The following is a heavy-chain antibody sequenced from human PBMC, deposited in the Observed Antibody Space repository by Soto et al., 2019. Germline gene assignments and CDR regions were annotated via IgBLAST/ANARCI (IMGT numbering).Heavy chain of an antibody. J-gene: IGHJ4*02. Sequence: GASVKVSCKVSGYSLTELSMHWVRQAPGKGLEWMGGFDPEDDETIYAQKFQGRVTMTEDTSTDIAYMELSSLGSEDTAVYYCSTEVRSGLDSSGPGDFWGQGTLVTVSS. CDR1: GYSLTELS. D-gene: IGHD3-22*01. CDR2: FDPEDDET. CDR3: STEVRSGLDSSGPGDF. V-gene: IGHV1-24*01.